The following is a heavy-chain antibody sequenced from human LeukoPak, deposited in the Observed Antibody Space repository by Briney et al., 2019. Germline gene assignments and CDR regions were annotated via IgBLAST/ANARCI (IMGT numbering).Heavy chain of an antibody. J-gene: IGHJ4*02. Sequence: GGSLRLSCAASGFTFSDYWMHWVRQAPGKGLVWVSIINTDTRGTYYADSVKGRFTISRDNAKNTLYLQMNSLRAEDSAVYYCAKAGAYHLDNWGQGTLVTVSS. D-gene: IGHD3-16*01. CDR1: GFTFSDYW. CDR3: AKAGAYHLDN. V-gene: IGHV3-74*01. CDR2: INTDTRGT.